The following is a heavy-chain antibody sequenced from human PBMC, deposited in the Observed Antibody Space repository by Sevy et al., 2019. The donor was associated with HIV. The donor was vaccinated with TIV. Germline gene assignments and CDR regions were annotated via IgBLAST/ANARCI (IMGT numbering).Heavy chain of an antibody. V-gene: IGHV3-23*01. Sequence: GGSLRLACAASGFTFSSYAMSWVRQAPGKGLEWVSVISGSGDSTYYVDSVKGRFTISRDNSKNTLYLQMNSLRAEDTAVYYCAKEGRGYHGSGSSDYWGQGALVTVSS. D-gene: IGHD3-10*01. CDR1: GFTFSSYA. CDR3: AKEGRGYHGSGSSDY. J-gene: IGHJ4*02. CDR2: ISGSGDST.